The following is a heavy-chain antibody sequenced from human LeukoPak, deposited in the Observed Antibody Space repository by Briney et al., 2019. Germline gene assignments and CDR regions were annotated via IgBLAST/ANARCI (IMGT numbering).Heavy chain of an antibody. V-gene: IGHV4-30-2*01. J-gene: IGHJ6*02. D-gene: IGHD2-2*02. CDR3: ARSSVFCSSTSCYTGEGGGMDV. CDR2: IYHSGST. Sequence: PSETLSLTCAVSGGSISSGGYSWSWIRQPPGKGLEWIGYIYHSGSTYYNPSLKSRVTISVGTSKNQFSLKLSSVTAADTAVYYCARSSVFCSSTSCYTGEGGGMDVWGQGTTVTVSS. CDR1: GGSISSGGYS.